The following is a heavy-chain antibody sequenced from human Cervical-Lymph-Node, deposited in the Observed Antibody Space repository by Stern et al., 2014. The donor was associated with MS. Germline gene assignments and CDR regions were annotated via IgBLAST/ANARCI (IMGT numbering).Heavy chain of an antibody. V-gene: IGHV3-33*01. J-gene: IGHJ4*02. Sequence: VQLVESGGGVVQPGRSLRLSCAASGFTFSSYGIHWVRQAPGKGLEGVAVIWYDGSDKYYADSVKGRFTISRDNSKNTLYLQMNSLRVEDTAVYYCARPTPDTAMGPTYYFDHWGQGTLVTVSS. D-gene: IGHD5-18*01. CDR2: IWYDGSDK. CDR1: GFTFSSYG. CDR3: ARPTPDTAMGPTYYFDH.